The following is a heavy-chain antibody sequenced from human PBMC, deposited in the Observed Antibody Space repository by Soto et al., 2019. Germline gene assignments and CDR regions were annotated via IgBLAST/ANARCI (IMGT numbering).Heavy chain of an antibody. Sequence: PSETLSLTCTVSGGSISSGDYYWSWIRQPPGKGLEWIGYSYYSGSTYYNPSLKSRVTISVDTSKNQFSLKLSSVTAADTAVYYCMLGSGWKDFDYLGQGTLVTVS. J-gene: IGHJ4*02. CDR3: MLGSGWKDFDY. D-gene: IGHD6-19*01. V-gene: IGHV4-30-4*01. CDR1: GGSISSGDYY. CDR2: SYYSGST.